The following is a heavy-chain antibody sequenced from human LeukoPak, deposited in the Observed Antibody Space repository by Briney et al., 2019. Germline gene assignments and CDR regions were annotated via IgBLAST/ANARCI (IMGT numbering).Heavy chain of an antibody. V-gene: IGHV1-69*13. J-gene: IGHJ6*03. Sequence: ASVKVSCKASGGTFSSYAISWVRQAPGQGLEWMGGIIPIFGTANYAQKFQGRVTITADESTSTAYMELSSLRSEDTAVYYCARRLTGEGYCYYYMDVWGKGTTVTVSS. CDR1: GGTFSSYA. D-gene: IGHD3-10*01. CDR2: IIPIFGTA. CDR3: ARRLTGEGYCYYYMDV.